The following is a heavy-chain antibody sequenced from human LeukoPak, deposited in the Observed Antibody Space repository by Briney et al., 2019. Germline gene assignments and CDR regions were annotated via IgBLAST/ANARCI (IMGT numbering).Heavy chain of an antibody. V-gene: IGHV3-23*01. J-gene: IGHJ5*02. CDR3: ARMVGVIRYFEA. Sequence: GGSLRLSCAASGFTFSSYAMNWVRQAPGMGLEWVSAIGDSGSPTFYADSVEGRFTISRDNSKNTLYLQMDSLRAEDTAIYYCARMVGVIRYFEAWGQGTLVTVSS. D-gene: IGHD3-9*01. CDR2: IGDSGSPT. CDR1: GFTFSSYA.